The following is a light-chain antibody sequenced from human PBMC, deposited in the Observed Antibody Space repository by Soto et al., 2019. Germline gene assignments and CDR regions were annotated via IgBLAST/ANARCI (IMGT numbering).Light chain of an antibody. Sequence: DIQLTQSPSFLSASVGDRVTISCRASQGISSYLAWYQQTPGKAPKLLIYASSTLQSGVPSRFSGSGSGTEFTLTIGSLQPEDFATYYCQQLNTFPVTFDQGTRLEIK. CDR1: QGISSY. CDR3: QQLNTFPVT. J-gene: IGKJ5*01. V-gene: IGKV1-9*01. CDR2: ASS.